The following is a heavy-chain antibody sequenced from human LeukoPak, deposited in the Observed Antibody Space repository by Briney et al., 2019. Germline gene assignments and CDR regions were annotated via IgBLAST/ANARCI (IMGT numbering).Heavy chain of an antibody. D-gene: IGHD3-22*01. J-gene: IGHJ4*02. V-gene: IGHV3-30-3*01. Sequence: PGGSLRLSCAASGFTFSSYAMSWVRQAPGKGLEWVAVISYDGSNKYYADSVKGRFTISRDNSKNTLYLQMNSLRAEDTAVYYCARDRDYYDSSGYYYYWGQGTLVTVSS. CDR2: ISYDGSNK. CDR1: GFTFSSYA. CDR3: ARDRDYYDSSGYYYY.